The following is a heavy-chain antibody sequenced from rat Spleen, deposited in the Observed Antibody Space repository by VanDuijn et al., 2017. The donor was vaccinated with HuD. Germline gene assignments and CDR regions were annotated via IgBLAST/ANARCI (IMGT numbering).Heavy chain of an antibody. CDR2: ISPTGGST. Sequence: EVQLVESGGGLVQPGRSLKLSCVASGFTFNNYWMTWIRQAPGKGLEWVASISPTGGSTYYRDSVKGRFTISRDNTKSTLYLQMDSLRSEDTATYYCATQSIIRVPLFDYWGQGVMVTVSS. J-gene: IGHJ2*01. V-gene: IGHV5-31*01. D-gene: IGHD4-3*01. CDR3: ATQSIIRVPLFDY. CDR1: GFTFNNYW.